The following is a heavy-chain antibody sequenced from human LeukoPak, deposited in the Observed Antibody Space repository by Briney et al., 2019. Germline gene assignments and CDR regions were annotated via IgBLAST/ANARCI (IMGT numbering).Heavy chain of an antibody. CDR1: GYTFTGYY. CDR3: ARNLITMVRGVINY. D-gene: IGHD3-10*01. J-gene: IGHJ4*02. CDR2: INPNSGGT. Sequence: ASVKVSCKASGYTFTGYYMHWVRQAPGQGLEWTGWINPNSGGTNYAQKFQGRVTMTRDTSISTAYMELSRLRSDDTAVYYCARNLITMVRGVINYWGQGTLVTVSS. V-gene: IGHV1-2*02.